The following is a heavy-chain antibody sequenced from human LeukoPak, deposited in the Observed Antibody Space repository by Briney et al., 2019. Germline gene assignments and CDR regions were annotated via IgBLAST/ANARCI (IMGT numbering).Heavy chain of an antibody. CDR2: IYPGDSDT. V-gene: IGHV5-51*01. CDR1: GYSFISYW. Sequence: GESLKISCKGSGYSFISYWIGWVRQMPGKGLEWMGIIYPGDSDTRYSPSFQGQVTISADKSISTAYLQWSSLKASDTAMYYCARQPYDSSGYSVNWFDPWGQGTLVTVSS. D-gene: IGHD3-22*01. CDR3: ARQPYDSSGYSVNWFDP. J-gene: IGHJ5*02.